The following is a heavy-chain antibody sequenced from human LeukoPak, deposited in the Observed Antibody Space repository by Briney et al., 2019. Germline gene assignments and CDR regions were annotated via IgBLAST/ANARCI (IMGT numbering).Heavy chain of an antibody. J-gene: IGHJ4*02. V-gene: IGHV4-34*01. CDR1: GGSFSGYY. CDR2: INHSGST. CDR3: ARGLTPYSNLVVGY. Sequence: SETLSLTCAVYGGSFSGYYWSWIRQPPGKGLEWIGEINHSGSTNYNMSLKSRVTISVDTSKKQFSLKMSSVTAADTAVYYCARGLTPYSNLVVGYWGQGTLVTVSS. D-gene: IGHD4-11*01.